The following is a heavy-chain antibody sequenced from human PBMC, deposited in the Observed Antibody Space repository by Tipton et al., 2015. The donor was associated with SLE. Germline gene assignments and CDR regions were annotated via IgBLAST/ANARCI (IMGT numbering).Heavy chain of an antibody. Sequence: SLRLSCAASGFTFSDHFMDWVRQAPGKGLAWVGRSKDKGNAYTTQYAVSAQGRFTISRDESKNSLYLQMNSLETEDTAVYYCARVSLTETLWELLDFWGQGTLVTVSS. D-gene: IGHD1-26*01. V-gene: IGHV3-72*01. CDR2: SKDKGNAYTT. CDR1: GFTFSDHF. J-gene: IGHJ4*02. CDR3: ARVSLTETLWELLDF.